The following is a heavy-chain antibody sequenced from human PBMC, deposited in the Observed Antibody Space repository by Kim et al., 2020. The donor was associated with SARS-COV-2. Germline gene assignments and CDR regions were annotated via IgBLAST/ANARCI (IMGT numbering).Heavy chain of an antibody. CDR2: INHSGST. Sequence: SETLSLTCAVYGGSFSGYYWSWIRQPPGKGLEWIGEINHSGSTNYNPSLKSRVTISVDTSKNQFSLKLSSVTAADTAVYYCARGQRYFSFDYWGQGTLVTVSS. J-gene: IGHJ4*02. D-gene: IGHD3-9*01. CDR1: GGSFSGYY. V-gene: IGHV4-34*01. CDR3: ARGQRYFSFDY.